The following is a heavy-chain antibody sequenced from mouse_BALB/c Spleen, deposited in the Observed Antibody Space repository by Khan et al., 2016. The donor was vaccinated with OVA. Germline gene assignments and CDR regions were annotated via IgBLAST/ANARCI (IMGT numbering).Heavy chain of an antibody. J-gene: IGHJ2*01. Sequence: EVQLQESGPGLVKPSQSLSLTCTVTGYSITSDYAWNWIRQFPGNKLEWMGYISYSGNTNYNPSLKSLISVTRDTTKNQFFLQLNSMTTEDTATYYCARVYGGDCDYWGQGTTLTVSS. V-gene: IGHV3-2*02. CDR2: ISYSGNT. CDR1: GYSITSDYA. CDR3: ARVYGGDCDY. D-gene: IGHD2-10*02.